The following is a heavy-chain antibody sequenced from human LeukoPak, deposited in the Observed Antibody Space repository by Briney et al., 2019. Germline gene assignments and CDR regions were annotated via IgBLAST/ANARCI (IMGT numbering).Heavy chain of an antibody. D-gene: IGHD1-14*01. CDR2: ISWNSGNI. J-gene: IGHJ4*02. CDR1: GFTLHDYA. V-gene: IGHV3-9*01. CDR3: AKGMTANRYFRPCFNS. Sequence: GRPLRLSCAASGFTLHDYAMHWVRQAPGKGLEWVSCISWNSGNIGYADSVKGRFPISRDNAQKYMYLQIDSLIDEDTDFYLCAKGMTANRYFRPCFNSWGQGTLVTVSS.